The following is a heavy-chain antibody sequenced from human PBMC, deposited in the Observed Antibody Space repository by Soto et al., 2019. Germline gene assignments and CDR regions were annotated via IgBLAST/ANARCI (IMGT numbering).Heavy chain of an antibody. CDR2: IMGVGMEK. Sequence: GGFLRFSCVVFGFTLTSNWMSWVRRCPGKGLEWVAYIMGVGMEKGYVDSVKGRPTISRANAKDSVYLRMNSLRAEATPRYYCGRDKVRNGFGVWGQGTTVTVSS. CDR3: GRDKVRNGFGV. V-gene: IGHV3-7*01. J-gene: IGHJ6*02. CDR1: GFTLTSNW.